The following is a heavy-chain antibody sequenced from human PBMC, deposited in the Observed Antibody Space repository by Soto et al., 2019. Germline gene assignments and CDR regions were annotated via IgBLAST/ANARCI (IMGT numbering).Heavy chain of an antibody. V-gene: IGHV3-30*18. CDR1: VFTFISYG. CDR3: AKDYYDFWSGYSDY. CDR2: ISYDGSNK. J-gene: IGHJ4*02. Sequence: GWSLRLSCASSVFTFISYGMHWVRQAPGKGLEWVAVISYDGSNKYYADSVKGRFTISRDNSKNTLYLQMNSLRAEDTAVYYCAKDYYDFWSGYSDYWGQGTLVTVSS. D-gene: IGHD3-3*01.